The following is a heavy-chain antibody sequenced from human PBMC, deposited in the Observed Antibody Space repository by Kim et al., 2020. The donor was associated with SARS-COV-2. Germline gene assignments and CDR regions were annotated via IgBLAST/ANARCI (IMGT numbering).Heavy chain of an antibody. CDR2: IYYSGST. D-gene: IGHD3-16*01. J-gene: IGHJ6*02. V-gene: IGHV4-31*03. CDR1: GGSISSGGYY. Sequence: SETLSLTCTVSGGSISSGGYYWSWIRQHPGKGLEWIGYIYYSGSTYYNPSLKSRVTISVDTSKNQFSLKLSSVTAADTAVYYCARDQGVGGYYYYGMDVWGQGTTVTVSS. CDR3: ARDQGVGGYYYYGMDV.